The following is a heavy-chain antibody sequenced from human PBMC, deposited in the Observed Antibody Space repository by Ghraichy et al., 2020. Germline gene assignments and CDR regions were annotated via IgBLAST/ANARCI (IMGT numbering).Heavy chain of an antibody. V-gene: IGHV3-64D*08. CDR3: VKDSGYCSGGSCYFGL. D-gene: IGHD2-15*01. J-gene: IGHJ4*01. CDR2: ITYSGAGT. Sequence: GESLNISCSASGFTFNRYNMYWVRQAPGKGLQYVSGITYSGAGTFYADSVKGRFTISRDNSKNTVDLQMSSLRSDDTATYFCVKDSGYCSGGSCYFGLWGHGTLVTVSS. CDR1: GFTFNRYN.